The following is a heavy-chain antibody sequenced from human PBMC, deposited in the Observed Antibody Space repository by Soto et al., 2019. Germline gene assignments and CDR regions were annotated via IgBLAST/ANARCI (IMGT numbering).Heavy chain of an antibody. CDR3: ARGGPGIAVAGRDNWFDP. CDR1: GGTVSSYA. CDR2: MNPNSGNT. J-gene: IGHJ5*02. D-gene: IGHD6-19*01. V-gene: IGHV1-8*02. Sequence: ASGKVSCKASGGTVSSYAISWVRQATGQGLEWMGWMNPNSGNTGYAQKFQGRVTMTRNTSISTAYMELSSLRSEDTAVYYCARGGPGIAVAGRDNWFDPWGQGTLVTVSS.